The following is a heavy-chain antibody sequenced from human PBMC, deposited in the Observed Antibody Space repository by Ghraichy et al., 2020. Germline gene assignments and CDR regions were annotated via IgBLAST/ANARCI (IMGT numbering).Heavy chain of an antibody. CDR3: ARDTIFRVVSHYGMDV. Sequence: SETLSLTCTVSGGSISSYYWSWIRQPPGKGLEWIGYIYYSGSTNYNPSLKSRVTISVDTSKNQFSLKLSSVTAADTAVYYCARDTIFRVVSHYGMDVWGQGTTVTVSS. J-gene: IGHJ6*02. CDR2: IYYSGST. V-gene: IGHV4-59*01. D-gene: IGHD3-3*01. CDR1: GGSISSYY.